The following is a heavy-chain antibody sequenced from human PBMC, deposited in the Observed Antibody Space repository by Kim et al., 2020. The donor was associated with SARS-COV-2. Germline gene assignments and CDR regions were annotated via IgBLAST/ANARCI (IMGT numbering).Heavy chain of an antibody. J-gene: IGHJ6*02. D-gene: IGHD6-13*01. CDR2: ISYDGSNK. V-gene: IGHV3-30*18. CDR3: AKDFSSSWLNYYYYYGMDV. CDR1: GFTFSSYG. Sequence: GGSLRLSCAASGFTFSSYGMHWVRQAPGKGLEWVAVISYDGSNKYYADSVKGRFTISRDNSKNTLYLQMNSLRAEDTAVYYCAKDFSSSWLNYYYYYGMDVWGQGTTVTVSS.